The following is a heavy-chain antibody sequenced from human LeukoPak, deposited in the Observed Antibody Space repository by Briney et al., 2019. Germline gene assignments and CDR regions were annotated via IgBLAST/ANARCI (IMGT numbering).Heavy chain of an antibody. V-gene: IGHV3-15*01. D-gene: IGHD2-2*01. Sequence: GGSLRLSCAASGFTFSSHDMNWVRQAPGKGLEWVGRIKSKTDGGTTDYAAPVKGRFTISRDDSKNTLYLQMNSLKTEDTAVYYCTAFSAVPAAEDWGQGTPVTVSS. J-gene: IGHJ4*02. CDR3: TAFSAVPAAED. CDR1: GFTFSSHD. CDR2: IKSKTDGGTT.